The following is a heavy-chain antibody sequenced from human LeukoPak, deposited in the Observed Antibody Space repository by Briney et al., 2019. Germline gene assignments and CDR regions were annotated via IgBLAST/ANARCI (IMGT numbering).Heavy chain of an antibody. CDR3: ARRYSDYAETALDY. D-gene: IGHD1-26*01. CDR1: GYTFITYY. J-gene: IGHJ4*02. V-gene: IGHV1-46*01. CDR2: INPSGDST. Sequence: ASVKVSCMASGYTFITYYIHWVRQAPGQGLEWMGIINPSGDSTTYAQKFQGRVTMTRDTSTSTVYMELSSLTSEDTAVYYCARRYSDYAETALDYWGQGTLVTVSS.